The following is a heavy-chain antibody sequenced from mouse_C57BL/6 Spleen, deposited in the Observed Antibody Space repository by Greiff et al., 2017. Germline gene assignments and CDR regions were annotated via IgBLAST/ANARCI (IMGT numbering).Heavy chain of an antibody. CDR1: GFTFSDYG. Sequence: EVQLVESGGGLVKPGGSLKLSCAASGFTFSDYGMHWVRQAPEKGLEWVAYISSGSSTIYYADTVKGRFTISRDNAKNTLFLQMTSLRSEDTALYYCARQYDWYFDVWGTGTTVTVSS. J-gene: IGHJ1*03. D-gene: IGHD5-1-1*01. CDR2: ISSGSSTI. V-gene: IGHV5-17*01. CDR3: ARQYDWYFDV.